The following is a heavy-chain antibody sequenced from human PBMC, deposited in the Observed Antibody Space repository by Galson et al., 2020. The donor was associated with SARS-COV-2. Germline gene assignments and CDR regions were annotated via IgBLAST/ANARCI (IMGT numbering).Heavy chain of an antibody. CDR1: GFTFGDYA. V-gene: IGHV3-49*03. D-gene: IGHD3-3*01. J-gene: IGHJ4*02. CDR2: IRSKAYGGTP. CDR3: TIEDFWCGDVIV. Sequence: GESLKISCTASGFTFGDYAMSWFRQAPGKGLEWVGFIRSKAYGGTPDYAASVKGRFTISRDDSISIAYLQMNSLQTEDTAVYYGTIEDFWCGDVIVWGQGTLVTVSS.